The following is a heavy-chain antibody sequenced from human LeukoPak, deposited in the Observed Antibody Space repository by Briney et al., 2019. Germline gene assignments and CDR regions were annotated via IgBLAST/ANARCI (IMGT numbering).Heavy chain of an antibody. CDR3: AKAGRARYYYHYLDV. V-gene: IGHV3-9*03. J-gene: IGHJ6*03. D-gene: IGHD3-10*01. CDR1: GFTFDDYA. Sequence: GGSLRLSCAASGFTFDDYAMHWVRQAPGKGLEWVSGISWNSGSIDYADSVKGRFTISRDNAKNSLYLQMNSLRAEDMALYYCAKAGRARYYYHYLDVWGKGTTVTVSS. CDR2: ISWNSGSI.